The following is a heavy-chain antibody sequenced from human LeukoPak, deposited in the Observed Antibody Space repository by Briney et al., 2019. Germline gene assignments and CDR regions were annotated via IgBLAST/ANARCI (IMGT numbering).Heavy chain of an antibody. CDR2: MNPNSGNT. J-gene: IGHJ4*02. Sequence: ASVKVSCKASGYTFTSYDINWVRQATGQGLEWMGWMNPNSGNTGYAQKFQGRVAITRNTSISTAYMELSSLRSEDTAVYYCVGVGQLDSAFDYWGQGTQVTVSS. CDR1: GYTFTSYD. D-gene: IGHD6-6*01. CDR3: VGVGQLDSAFDY. V-gene: IGHV1-8*03.